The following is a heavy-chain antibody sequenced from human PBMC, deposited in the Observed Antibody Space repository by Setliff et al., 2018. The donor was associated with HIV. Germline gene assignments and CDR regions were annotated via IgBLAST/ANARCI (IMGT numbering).Heavy chain of an antibody. CDR2: INPNSGDT. J-gene: IGHJ4*02. Sequence: ASVKVSCKASGYTFIDYYIYWVRQAPGQGLEWMGWINPNSGDTDYAQKFQDRVTVTRDTSINTAYMELSRLRSDDTAVFYCARTRGESCTGGRCYERFDYWGQRTLVTVSS. D-gene: IGHD2-15*01. CDR1: GYTFIDYY. V-gene: IGHV1-2*02. CDR3: ARTRGESCTGGRCYERFDY.